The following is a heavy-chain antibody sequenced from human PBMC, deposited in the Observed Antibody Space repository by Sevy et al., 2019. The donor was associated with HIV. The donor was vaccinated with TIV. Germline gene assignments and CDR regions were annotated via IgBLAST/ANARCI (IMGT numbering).Heavy chain of an antibody. V-gene: IGHV3-11*01. Sequence: GGSLRLSCVGSGFRFSGYYMNWIRQAPGKGLEWVSYISGTGNTKYYTHSVKGRFTISRDNAKNSLYLEMNSLRVDDTAVYYCARDPTYYDFWAGYYTGWFDPWGQGTLVTVS. D-gene: IGHD3-3*01. CDR2: ISGTGNTK. CDR3: ARDPTYYDFWAGYYTGWFDP. CDR1: GFRFSGYY. J-gene: IGHJ5*02.